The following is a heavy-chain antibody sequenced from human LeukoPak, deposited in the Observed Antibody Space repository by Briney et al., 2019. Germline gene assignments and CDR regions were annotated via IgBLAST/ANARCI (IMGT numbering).Heavy chain of an antibody. Sequence: PSETLSLTCTVSGGSISSYYWSWIRQPAGKGLEWIGRIYTSGSTNYNPSLKSRVTMSVDTSKNQFSLKLSSVTAADTAVYYCARGLRFLEWSDAGYYHYYMDVWGKGTTVTVSS. D-gene: IGHD3-3*01. CDR3: ARGLRFLEWSDAGYYHYYMDV. V-gene: IGHV4-4*07. J-gene: IGHJ6*03. CDR2: IYTSGST. CDR1: GGSISSYY.